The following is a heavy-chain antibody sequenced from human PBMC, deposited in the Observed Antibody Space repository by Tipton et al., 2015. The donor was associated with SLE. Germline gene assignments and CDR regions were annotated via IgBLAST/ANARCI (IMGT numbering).Heavy chain of an antibody. CDR3: ARDRDKYSSSWYYFDY. CDR2: IYTSGST. CDR1: GGSLSGYY. Sequence: TLSLTCAVYGGSLSGYYWSWIRQPAGKGLEWIGRIYTSGSTNYNPSLKSRVTISVDTSKNQFSLKLSSVTAADTAVYYCARDRDKYSSSWYYFDYWGQGTLVTVSS. J-gene: IGHJ4*02. V-gene: IGHV4-4*07. D-gene: IGHD6-13*01.